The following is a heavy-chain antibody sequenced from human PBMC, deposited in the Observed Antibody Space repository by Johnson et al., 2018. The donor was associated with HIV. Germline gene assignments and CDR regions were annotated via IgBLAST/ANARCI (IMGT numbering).Heavy chain of an antibody. Sequence: VQLVESGGGLVKPGGSLRLSCAASGFTFSNAWMSWVRQAPGKGLEWVGLIKSKTDGGTKDYAAPVKGRFTISRDDSKNTLYLQMNSLKTEDTAVYYCATGFGPAFEMWGQGTMVTVSS. D-gene: IGHD3-16*01. V-gene: IGHV3-15*01. CDR3: ATGFGPAFEM. CDR1: GFTFSNAW. J-gene: IGHJ3*02. CDR2: IKSKTDGGTK.